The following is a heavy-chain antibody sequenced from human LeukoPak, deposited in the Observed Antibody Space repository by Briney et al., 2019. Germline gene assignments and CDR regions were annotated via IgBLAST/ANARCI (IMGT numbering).Heavy chain of an antibody. CDR3: AREGTDDAFDI. J-gene: IGHJ3*02. Sequence: ASVKVSCKASGYTFTIYYMHWVRQAPGQGLEWMGIINPSGGSTSYAQKFQGRVTMTRDMSTSTVYMELSSLRSEDTAVYYCAREGTDDAFDIWGQGTMVTVSS. V-gene: IGHV1-46*01. CDR2: INPSGGST. D-gene: IGHD3-10*01. CDR1: GYTFTIYY.